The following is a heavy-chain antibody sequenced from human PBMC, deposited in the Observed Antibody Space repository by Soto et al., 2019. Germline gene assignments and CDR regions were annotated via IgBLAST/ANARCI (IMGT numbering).Heavy chain of an antibody. CDR3: ARDLSWGSNWYYYMDV. D-gene: IGHD7-27*01. V-gene: IGHV3-48*01. CDR2: ISSSRSVI. CDR1: GFILSDFA. Sequence: EVQLVESGGGLVQPGGSLRLSCATSGFILSDFAMNWVRQAPGKGLEWVSYISSSRSVIDYADTVKGRFTVSRDNARNSLYIQMKSLRAEDTAVYYCARDLSWGSNWYYYMDVWGKGTTVTVSS. J-gene: IGHJ6*03.